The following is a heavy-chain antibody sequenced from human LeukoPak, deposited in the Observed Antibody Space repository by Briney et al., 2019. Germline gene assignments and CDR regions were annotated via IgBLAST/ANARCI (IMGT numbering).Heavy chain of an antibody. CDR2: ISAYNGNT. Sequence: ASVKVSCKASGYPFTSYGISWVRQAPGQGLEWMGWISAYNGNTNYAQKLQGRVTMTTDTSTSTAYMELRSLRSDDTAVYYCARGDPDSGWGPAFVDYWGQGTLVTVSP. J-gene: IGHJ4*02. D-gene: IGHD6-19*01. CDR3: ARGDPDSGWGPAFVDY. V-gene: IGHV1-18*01. CDR1: GYPFTSYG.